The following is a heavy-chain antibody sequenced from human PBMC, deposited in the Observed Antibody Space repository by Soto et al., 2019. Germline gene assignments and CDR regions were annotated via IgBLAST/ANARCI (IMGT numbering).Heavy chain of an antibody. CDR2: SWYDEGNE. CDR3: ARALWTSGFEEVFDC. V-gene: IGHV3-33*01. J-gene: IGHJ4*02. CDR1: GFSFGTYF. Sequence: QVQLVESGGGVAQPGGSLRLSCAASGFSFGTYFMHWVRQAPGKGLEWVAVSWYDEGNEWYADSVKGRFTISRDNSKNSLYLYMNGLKDEDSAVYGCARALWTSGFEEVFDCWGKGTLVTVSS. D-gene: IGHD3-10*01.